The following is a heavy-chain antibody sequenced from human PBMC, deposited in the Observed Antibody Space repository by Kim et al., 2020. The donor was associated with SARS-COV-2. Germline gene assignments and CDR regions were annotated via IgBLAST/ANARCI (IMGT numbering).Heavy chain of an antibody. CDR1: GFTFSSYA. CDR3: ARDLVAVVAATRHYYNG. D-gene: IGHD2-15*01. Sequence: GGSLRLSCAASGFTFSSYAMHWVRQAPGKGLEWVAVISYDGSDKYYVDSVKGRFTISRDNSKNTLYLQMNSLRAEDTAVYYCARDLVAVVAATRHYYNG. CDR2: ISYDGSDK. J-gene: IGHJ6*01. V-gene: IGHV3-30-3*01.